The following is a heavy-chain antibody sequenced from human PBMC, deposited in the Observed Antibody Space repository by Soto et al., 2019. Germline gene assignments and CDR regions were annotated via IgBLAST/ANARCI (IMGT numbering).Heavy chain of an antibody. CDR1: GFTFSNAW. V-gene: IGHV3-15*01. D-gene: IGHD3-22*01. CDR2: IKSKTDGGTT. Sequence: GGSLRLSCAASGFTFSNAWMSWVRQAPGKGLEWVGRIKSKTDGGTTDYAAPVKGRFTISRDDSKNTLYLQMNSLKTEDTAVYYCTTGLYQAYYYDSSGYYPDYWGQGTLVTVSS. CDR3: TTGLYQAYYYDSSGYYPDY. J-gene: IGHJ4*02.